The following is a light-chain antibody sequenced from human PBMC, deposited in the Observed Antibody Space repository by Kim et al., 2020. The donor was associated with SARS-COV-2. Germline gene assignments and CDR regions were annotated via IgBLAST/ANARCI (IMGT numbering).Light chain of an antibody. CDR2: QDT. CDR1: KLGGEY. CDR3: QAWDSSTAV. Sequence: VSQGRTASITCSGDKLGGEYACWYQQKPGQSPVLVIYQDTKRPSGIPERFSGSNSGNTATLTISGTQAMDEADYYCQAWDSSTAVFGGGTQLTVL. J-gene: IGLJ3*02. V-gene: IGLV3-1*01.